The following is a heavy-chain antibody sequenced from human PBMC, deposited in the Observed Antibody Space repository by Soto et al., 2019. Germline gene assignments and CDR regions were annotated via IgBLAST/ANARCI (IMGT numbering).Heavy chain of an antibody. V-gene: IGHV4-61*08. J-gene: IGHJ4*03. D-gene: IGHD3-22*01. CDR1: GGSVSSGDYY. CDR2: IYNSGST. CDR3: ESGRRMYYYDSSDYYPFDY. Sequence: SETLSLTCTVSGGSVSSGDYYWSWIRQPPGKGLEWIGYIYNSGSTKYKPSLKSRVTISVDTSKNQFSLKLRSVTAAETAVYYCESGRRMYYYDSSDYYPFDYWVQGTTVTVSS.